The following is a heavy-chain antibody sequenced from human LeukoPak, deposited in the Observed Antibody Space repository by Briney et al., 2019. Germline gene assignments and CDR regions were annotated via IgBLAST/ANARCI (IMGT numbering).Heavy chain of an antibody. D-gene: IGHD6-13*01. Sequence: GGSQRLSCAASGFIFINAWMNWVRQAPGKGLEWVGRIRSTTDGGTIDYAAPVKGRFTISRDDSKSTLYLHMNSLKTDDGAVYYCTTEVPGLAAAGAAFDIWGQGTMVTVSS. CDR3: TTEVPGLAAAGAAFDI. CDR2: IRSTTDGGTI. CDR1: GFIFINAW. J-gene: IGHJ3*02. V-gene: IGHV3-15*01.